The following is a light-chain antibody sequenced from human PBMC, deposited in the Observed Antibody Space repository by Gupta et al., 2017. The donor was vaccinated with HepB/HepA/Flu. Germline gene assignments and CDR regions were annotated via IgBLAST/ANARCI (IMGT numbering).Light chain of an antibody. J-gene: IGKJ1*01. CDR3: MQGTHWPVT. CDR1: QSVVYTNGIAY. CDR2: RVS. Sequence: DVVMTQSPLSLPVTLGQPASISCRSSQSVVYTNGIAYLSWFLQRPGQSPRCLIYRVSNRDSGVPDRFSGSGSGTDFTLKISRVEDEDVGVYYCMQGTHWPVTFGQGTKVEI. V-gene: IGKV2-30*01.